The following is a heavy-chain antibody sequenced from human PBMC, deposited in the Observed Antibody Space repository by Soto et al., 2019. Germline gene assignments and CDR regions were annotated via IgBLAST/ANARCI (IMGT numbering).Heavy chain of an antibody. CDR1: GGSISSYY. Sequence: SETLSLTCTVSGGSISSYYWSWIRQPPGKGLEWIGYIYYSGSTNYNPSLKSRVTISVDTSKNQFSLKLSSVTAADTAVYYCARTHLYSSSWYSTGGMDVWGQGTTVTVSS. V-gene: IGHV4-59*01. J-gene: IGHJ6*02. D-gene: IGHD6-13*01. CDR3: ARTHLYSSSWYSTGGMDV. CDR2: IYYSGST.